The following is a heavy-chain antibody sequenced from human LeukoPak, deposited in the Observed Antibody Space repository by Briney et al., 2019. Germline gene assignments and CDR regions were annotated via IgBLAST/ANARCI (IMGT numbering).Heavy chain of an antibody. V-gene: IGHV3-21*01. J-gene: IGHJ6*03. Sequence: ETLSLACTVSGGSISSSSYYWGWIRQPPGKGLEWVSSISSSSSYIYYADSVKGRFTISRDNAKNSLYLQMNSLRAEDTAVYYCARDVPVVVPAAILQLSSVGYMDVWGKGTTVTVSS. CDR3: ARDVPVVVPAAILQLSSVGYMDV. D-gene: IGHD2-2*01. CDR2: ISSSSSYI. CDR1: GGSISSSS.